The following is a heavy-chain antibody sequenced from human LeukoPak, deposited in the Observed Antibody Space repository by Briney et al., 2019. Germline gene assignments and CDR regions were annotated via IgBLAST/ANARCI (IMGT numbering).Heavy chain of an antibody. D-gene: IGHD3-3*01. Sequence: GGSLRLSCTASGFTFGDYAMSWVRQAPGKGLEWVGFIRSKAYGGTTEYAASVKGRFTISRDDSKSIAYLQMNSLKTEDTAVYYCTRDHPYYDFWSGSIGGDFDYWGQGTLVTVSS. V-gene: IGHV3-49*04. J-gene: IGHJ4*02. CDR3: TRDHPYYDFWSGSIGGDFDY. CDR2: IRSKAYGGTT. CDR1: GFTFGDYA.